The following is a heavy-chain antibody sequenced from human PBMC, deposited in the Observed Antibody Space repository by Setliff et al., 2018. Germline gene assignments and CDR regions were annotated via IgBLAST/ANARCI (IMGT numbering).Heavy chain of an antibody. V-gene: IGHV4-38-2*02. CDR2: IYHSGST. J-gene: IGHJ4*02. CDR3: ARGWLRFGYFDY. D-gene: IGHD5-12*01. CDR1: GYSISSGYC. Sequence: SETLSLTCTVSGYSISSGYCWGWIRQPPGKGLEWIGSIYHSGSTYYNPSLKSRVTISVDTSKNQFSLKLSSVTAADTAVYYCARGWLRFGYFDYWGQGTLVTAPQ.